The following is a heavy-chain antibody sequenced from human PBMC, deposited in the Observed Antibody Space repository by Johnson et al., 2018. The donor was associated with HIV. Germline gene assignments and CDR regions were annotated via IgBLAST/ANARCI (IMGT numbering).Heavy chain of an antibody. D-gene: IGHD3-22*01. CDR2: ISYDGSNQ. CDR1: GFRFSTYA. J-gene: IGHJ3*02. CDR3: VRRFYDSAAFDI. V-gene: IGHV3-30*04. Sequence: QMQLVESGGGVVQPGRSLRLSCAASGFRFSTYALHWVRQTPGKGLEWVALISYDGSNQYYADSVKGRFTISRDNSKNTLFLQMNNLRAEDTAVYYCVRRFYDSAAFDIWGQGTLVSVSS.